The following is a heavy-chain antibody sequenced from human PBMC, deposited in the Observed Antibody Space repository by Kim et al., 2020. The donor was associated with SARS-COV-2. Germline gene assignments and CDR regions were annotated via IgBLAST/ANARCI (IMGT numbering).Heavy chain of an antibody. CDR3: AKDGITGTTGYMDV. D-gene: IGHD1-7*01. CDR2: ISYEGSNK. Sequence: GGSLRLSCAASGFTFSSYGMHWVRQAPGKGRGWVAFISYEGSNKNYADSVKGGFTISRDNSKNTLYLQMNSLRAEDTAVYYCAKDGITGTTGYMDVWGKGTTVTVSS. CDR1: GFTFSSYG. J-gene: IGHJ6*03. V-gene: IGHV3-30*18.